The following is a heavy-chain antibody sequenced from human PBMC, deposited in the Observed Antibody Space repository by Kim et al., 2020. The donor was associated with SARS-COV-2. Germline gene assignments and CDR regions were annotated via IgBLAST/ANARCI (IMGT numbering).Heavy chain of an antibody. CDR3: AKGARGSVAGGFDY. V-gene: IGHV3-30*02. Sequence: AASKKGRFTISSDNAKNTMYLQMNGLGADDTAIYYCAKGARGSVAGGFDYWGQGTLVTVSS. D-gene: IGHD6-19*01. J-gene: IGHJ4*02.